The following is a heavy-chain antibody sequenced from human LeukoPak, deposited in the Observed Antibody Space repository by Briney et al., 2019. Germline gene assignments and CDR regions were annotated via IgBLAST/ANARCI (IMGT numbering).Heavy chain of an antibody. CDR3: ARGYCSGGSCYSVENWFDP. CDR2: INPNSGGT. J-gene: IGHJ5*02. D-gene: IGHD2-15*01. CDR1: GYTFSGYY. Sequence: GASVKVSCKAAGYTFSGYYMFWVRQDPGQRLEWMGRINPNSGGTNYAQKFQGRVTMTRDTSISTAYMELSRLRSDDTAVYYCARGYCSGGSCYSVENWFDPWGQGTLVTVSS. V-gene: IGHV1-2*06.